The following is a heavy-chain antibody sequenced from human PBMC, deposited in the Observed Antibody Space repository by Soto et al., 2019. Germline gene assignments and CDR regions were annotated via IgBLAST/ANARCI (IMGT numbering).Heavy chain of an antibody. CDR2: IDPSDSYT. Sequence: GESLKISCKGSGYSFTSNWISWVRQMPGKGLEWMGRIDPSDSYTNYSPSFQGHVTISGDKSINTAYLQWSSLKASDTAMYYCERLGTSYGMDVWGQGTTVTVSS. D-gene: IGHD6-13*01. CDR1: GYSFTSNW. J-gene: IGHJ6*02. V-gene: IGHV5-10-1*01. CDR3: ERLGTSYGMDV.